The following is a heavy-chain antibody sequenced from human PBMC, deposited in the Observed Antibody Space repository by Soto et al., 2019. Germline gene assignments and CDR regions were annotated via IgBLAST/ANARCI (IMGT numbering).Heavy chain of an antibody. CDR1: GFTFHIYL. Sequence: EVQLLESGGGLVQPGGSLRLSCAASGFTFHIYLMTWVRQTPGKGLEWVSTISRGSDDIQYADSVKGRFTLTRDDSKKTLYLQMNGLRAEDSAVYYCARRGERWLPEEYWGQGTLVTVSS. J-gene: IGHJ4*02. CDR2: ISRGSDDI. V-gene: IGHV3-23*01. CDR3: ARRGERWLPEEY. D-gene: IGHD6-19*01.